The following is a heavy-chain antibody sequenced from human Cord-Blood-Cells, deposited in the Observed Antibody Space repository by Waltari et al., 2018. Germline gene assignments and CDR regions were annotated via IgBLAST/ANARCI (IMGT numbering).Heavy chain of an antibody. CDR3: ARGEGGNWNYYYYYYMDV. Sequence: QVQLQESGPGLVKPSETLSLTCTVSGGSVSSGSYYWSWIRQPPGKGLEWIGYIYYSGSTNYNPPLKSRVTISVDTSKNQFSLKLSSVTAADTAVYYCARGEGGNWNYYYYYYMDVWGKGTTVTVSS. CDR1: GGSVSSGSYY. V-gene: IGHV4-61*01. J-gene: IGHJ6*03. CDR2: IYYSGST. D-gene: IGHD1-1*01.